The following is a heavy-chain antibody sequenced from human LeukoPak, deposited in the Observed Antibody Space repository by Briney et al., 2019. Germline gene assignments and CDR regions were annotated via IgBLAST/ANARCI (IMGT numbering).Heavy chain of an antibody. J-gene: IGHJ6*02. D-gene: IGHD6-13*01. CDR3: VRVESIAAAGTIYYGMDV. CDR2: INNDGSST. CDR1: GFTFSIFW. V-gene: IGHV3-74*01. Sequence: GGSLRLSCAASGFTFSIFWMHWVRQVPGKGLVWVSRINNDGSSTNYADSVKGRFTVSRDNAKNTLYLQMNSLRAEDTAVYYCVRVESIAAAGTIYYGMDVWGQGTTVTVSS.